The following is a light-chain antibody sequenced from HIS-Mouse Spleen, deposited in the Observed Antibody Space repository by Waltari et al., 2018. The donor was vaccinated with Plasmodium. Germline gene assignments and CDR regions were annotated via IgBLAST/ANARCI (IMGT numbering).Light chain of an antibody. CDR1: ALPQKY. CDR3: YSTDSSGNHRV. CDR2: EDS. J-gene: IGLJ3*02. Sequence: SYELTQPPSVSVSPGHTARITCSGDALPQKYAYRYQQKSAQAPVLVIYEDSKRPSGIPERFSGSSSGTMATLTISGAQVEDEADYYCYSTDSSGNHRVFGGGTKLTVL. V-gene: IGLV3-10*01.